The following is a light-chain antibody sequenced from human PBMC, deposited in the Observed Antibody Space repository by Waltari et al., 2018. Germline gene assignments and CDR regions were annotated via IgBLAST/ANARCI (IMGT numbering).Light chain of an antibody. V-gene: IGKV1-5*03. Sequence: DIQMTQSPSTLSASVGDRVTITCRASERISNWLAWYQQKPGKAPKLLIDNASSSESGVPSRFSGSGSGTEFTLTLSSLQPDDFATYYCQQYNSYSLTFGQGTKVEVK. CDR2: NAS. CDR1: ERISNW. J-gene: IGKJ1*01. CDR3: QQYNSYSLT.